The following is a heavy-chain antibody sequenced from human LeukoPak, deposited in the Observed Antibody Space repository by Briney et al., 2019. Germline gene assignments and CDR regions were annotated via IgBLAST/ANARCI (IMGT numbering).Heavy chain of an antibody. CDR1: GGSISSYY. Sequence: SETLSLTCTVSGGSISSYYWSWLRQPPGKGLEWIGYIYYSGSTNYNPSLKSRVTISVDTSKNQFSLKLSSVTAADTAVYYCARGVSRWFFAAAGTTSYYFDYWGQGTLVTVSS. CDR3: ARGVSRWFFAAAGTTSYYFDY. D-gene: IGHD1-1*01. V-gene: IGHV4-59*12. J-gene: IGHJ4*02. CDR2: IYYSGST.